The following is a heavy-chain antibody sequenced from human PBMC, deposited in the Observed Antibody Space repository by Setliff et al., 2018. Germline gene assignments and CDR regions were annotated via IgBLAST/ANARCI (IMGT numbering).Heavy chain of an antibody. CDR1: GYSISSGYI. D-gene: IGHD2-21*02. CDR2: IGHTGSI. CDR3: ARDLGHGGDSDY. V-gene: IGHV4-38-2*02. J-gene: IGHJ4*02. Sequence: KPSETLSLTCTVSGYSISSGYIWGWIRQPPGKGLEWVGNIGHTGSINYNPSLKSRLTISRDTSKNQVSLKLNSVTATDTAVYYCARDLGHGGDSDYWGQGIPVTV.